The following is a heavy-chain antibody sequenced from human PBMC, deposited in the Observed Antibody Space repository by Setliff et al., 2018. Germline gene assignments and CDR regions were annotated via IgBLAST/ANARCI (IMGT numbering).Heavy chain of an antibody. CDR2: INHSGST. D-gene: IGHD6-6*01. V-gene: IGHV4-34*01. Sequence: SETLSLTCAASGGTFTYYYWTWIRQPPGKGLEWIGEINHSGSTNYNPSLKGRATISIDTSKNQFSLNLRYVTAADTAVYYCARGRNVAIRLLDSWGQGNLVTVSS. CDR3: ARGRNVAIRLLDS. CDR1: GGTFTYYY. J-gene: IGHJ4*02.